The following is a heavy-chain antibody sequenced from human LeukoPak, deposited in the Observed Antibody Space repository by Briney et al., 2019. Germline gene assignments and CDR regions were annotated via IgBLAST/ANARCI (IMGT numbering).Heavy chain of an antibody. CDR2: IRYDGSSK. D-gene: IGHD3-22*01. J-gene: IGHJ4*02. Sequence: GGSLRLSCAASGFTFSSYGMHWVRQAPGKGLEWVAFIRYDGSSKYYADSVKGRFTISKDNSKNTLYLQMNSLRAEDTAVYYCASKYYDPYYFDYWGQGTLVTVSS. CDR3: ASKYYDPYYFDY. V-gene: IGHV3-30*02. CDR1: GFTFSSYG.